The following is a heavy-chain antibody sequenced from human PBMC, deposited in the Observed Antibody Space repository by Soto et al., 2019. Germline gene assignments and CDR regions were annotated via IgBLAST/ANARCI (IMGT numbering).Heavy chain of an antibody. V-gene: IGHV3-30*03. J-gene: IGHJ5*02. CDR2: ISYDGSNK. Sequence: GGSLRLSCAASGFTFSSYGMHWVRQAPGKGLEWVAVISYDGSNKYYADSVKGRFTISRDNSKNTLYLQMNSLRAEDTAVYYCARGYCSGGSCRTGRFFGWFDPWGQGTLVTVSS. CDR1: GFTFSSYG. D-gene: IGHD2-15*01. CDR3: ARGYCSGGSCRTGRFFGWFDP.